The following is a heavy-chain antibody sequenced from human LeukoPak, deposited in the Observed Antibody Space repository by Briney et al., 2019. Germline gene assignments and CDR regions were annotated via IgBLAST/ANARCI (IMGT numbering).Heavy chain of an antibody. D-gene: IGHD3-22*01. CDR3: AREVRSSGYSLDY. CDR1: GDSISSYH. J-gene: IGHJ4*02. V-gene: IGHV4-4*07. CDR2: IYSSGST. Sequence: SETLSLTCTVRGDSISSYHGSWLRQPAGKGLEWIGRIYSSGSTNYNPSLQSRVTMSVDTSKNQFSLKLRSVTAADTAVYYCAREVRSSGYSLDYWGQGTLVTVSS.